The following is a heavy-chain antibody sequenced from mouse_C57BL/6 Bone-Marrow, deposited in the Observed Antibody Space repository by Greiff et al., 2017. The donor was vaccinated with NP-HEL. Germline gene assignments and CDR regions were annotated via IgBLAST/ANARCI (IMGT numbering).Heavy chain of an antibody. Sequence: EVKLVESGGDLVKPGGSLKLSCAASGFTFSSYGMSWVRQTPDKRLEWVATISSGGSYTYYPDSVKGRFTISRDNAKNTLYLLMSSLKSEDTAMYYCAMVGYYAAWFAYWGQGTLVTVSA. CDR1: GFTFSSYG. D-gene: IGHD2-3*01. CDR2: ISSGGSYT. J-gene: IGHJ3*01. CDR3: AMVGYYAAWFAY. V-gene: IGHV5-6*01.